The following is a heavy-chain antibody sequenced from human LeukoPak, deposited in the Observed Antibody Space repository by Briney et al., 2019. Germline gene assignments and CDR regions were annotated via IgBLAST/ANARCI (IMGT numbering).Heavy chain of an antibody. V-gene: IGHV3-23*01. CDR3: AKGVLRCFDWFSGFDP. CDR2: ISGSGGST. CDR1: GFTFSSYA. Sequence: PGGSLRLSCAASGFTFSSYAMSWVRQAPGKGLEWVSAISGSGGSTYYADSVKGRFTISRDNSKNTLYLQMNSLRAEDTAVYYCAKGVLRCFDWFSGFDPWGQGTLVTVSS. J-gene: IGHJ5*02. D-gene: IGHD3-9*01.